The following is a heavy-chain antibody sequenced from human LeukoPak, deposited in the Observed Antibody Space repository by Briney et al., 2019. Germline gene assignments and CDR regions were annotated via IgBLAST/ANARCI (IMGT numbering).Heavy chain of an antibody. CDR1: GRSISSGGHY. Sequence: SETLSLTCTVSGRSISSGGHYWAWVRQHPGKGLEWIGCIYDSRFTYYNPSLESRVSISVASSENQLSLQLNSLTAADTAVYYCAGGFDSSKMAYWGQGTLVTVSS. J-gene: IGHJ4*02. CDR3: AGGFDSSKMAY. V-gene: IGHV4-31*03. CDR2: IYDSRFT. D-gene: IGHD6-13*01.